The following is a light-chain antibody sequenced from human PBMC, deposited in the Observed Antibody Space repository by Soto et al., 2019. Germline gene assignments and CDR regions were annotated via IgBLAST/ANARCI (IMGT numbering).Light chain of an antibody. J-gene: IGKJ1*01. V-gene: IGKV1-9*01. CDR1: QGISSY. CDR2: AAS. Sequence: IQLTQSPSSLSASVGDRVTITCRASQGISSYLAWYQQKPEKAPKLLIYAASTLQSGVPSRFSGSGSGTDFTLTISSLQPEDFATYYCQQLNSDLGTFGQGTKVEIK. CDR3: QQLNSDLGT.